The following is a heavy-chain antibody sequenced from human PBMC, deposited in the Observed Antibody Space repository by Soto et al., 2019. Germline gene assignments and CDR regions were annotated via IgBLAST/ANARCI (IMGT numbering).Heavy chain of an antibody. Sequence: QVQLVESGGGLVKPGGSLRLSCAVSGFTFIDYYMTWIRQAPVKGLEWVSYISSSTSHTNYADSVKGRFTISRDNAKNSLFLQMNSLRAEDTAVYYCARGRGAAADYFDFWCQGTLVTVSS. CDR3: ARGRGAAADYFDF. CDR1: GFTFIDYY. J-gene: IGHJ4*02. CDR2: ISSSTSHT. V-gene: IGHV3-11*05. D-gene: IGHD6-13*01.